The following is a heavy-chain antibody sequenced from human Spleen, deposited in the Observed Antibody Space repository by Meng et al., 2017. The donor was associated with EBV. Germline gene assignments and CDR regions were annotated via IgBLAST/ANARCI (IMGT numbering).Heavy chain of an antibody. V-gene: IGHV4-39*07. CDR3: TRGNSPGYDY. Sequence: QRQLQESGPGLVKPSETLSLTCTVSGDSISSSSYYWDWIRQPPGKGLEWIGSIYYSGSTYYNPSLKSRITISVDTAKNQFSLKLSSVTAADTAVYYCTRGNSPGYDYWGHGTLVTASS. D-gene: IGHD2/OR15-2a*01. CDR1: GDSISSSSYY. J-gene: IGHJ4*01. CDR2: IYYSGST.